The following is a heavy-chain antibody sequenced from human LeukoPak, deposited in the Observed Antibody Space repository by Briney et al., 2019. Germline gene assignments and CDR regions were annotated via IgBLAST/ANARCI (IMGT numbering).Heavy chain of an antibody. CDR2: ISWNSGSI. J-gene: IGHJ4*02. D-gene: IGHD3-22*01. V-gene: IGHV3-9*01. Sequence: GGSLRLSCAASGFTFDDYAMHWVRHAPGKGLEWVSGISWNSGSIGYADSVKGRFTISRDNAKNSLYLQMNSLRAEDTALYYCAKVNYYDSSGYFDYWGQGTLVTVSS. CDR1: GFTFDDYA. CDR3: AKVNYYDSSGYFDY.